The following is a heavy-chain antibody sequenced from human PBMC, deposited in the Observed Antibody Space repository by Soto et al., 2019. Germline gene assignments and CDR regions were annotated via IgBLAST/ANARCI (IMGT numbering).Heavy chain of an antibody. J-gene: IGHJ4*02. CDR3: ARERGCLYVFDY. D-gene: IGHD3-10*02. V-gene: IGHV3-30-3*01. CDR1: GFTLSGYA. CDR2: ISYDGSNK. Sequence: QVQLVESGGGVVQPGRSLRLSCAASGFTLSGYAMHWVRQAPGKGLEWVAAISYDGSNKYYADSVKGRFTISRDNSKKTLYLQMNSLSAEDTAVYYCARERGCLYVFDYWGQGTLVTVSS.